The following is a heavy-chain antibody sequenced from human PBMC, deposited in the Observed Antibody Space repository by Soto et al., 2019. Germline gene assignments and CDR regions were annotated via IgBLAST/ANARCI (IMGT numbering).Heavy chain of an antibody. Sequence: QVQLQESGPGLVKPSETLSLTCTVSGGSISTYYWNWIRQSAGKGLEWIGRVYISGSTNYHPSLKSRVAMSVDTSNNQCSLKVTSVTAAGTAVYYCARGGRDGFDIWGQGTMVTVSS. J-gene: IGHJ3*02. CDR1: GGSISTYY. CDR2: VYISGST. V-gene: IGHV4-4*07. CDR3: ARGGRDGFDI.